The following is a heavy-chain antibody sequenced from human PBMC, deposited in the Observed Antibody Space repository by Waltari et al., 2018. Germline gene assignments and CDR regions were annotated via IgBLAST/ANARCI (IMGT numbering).Heavy chain of an antibody. J-gene: IGHJ4*02. CDR1: GFTFSSYG. CDR3: AKDVMGTGNYDFWSGDYEVY. CDR2: IRYDGSSK. V-gene: IGHV3-30*02. D-gene: IGHD3-3*01. Sequence: QVQLVESGGGVVQPGGSLRLSCAASGFTFSSYGMHWVRQAPGKGLEWVAFIRYDGSSKDYADSVTGRFTISRDNYNNTLYQQMSSLRAEDTAVYYCAKDVMGTGNYDFWSGDYEVYWGQGTLVTVSS.